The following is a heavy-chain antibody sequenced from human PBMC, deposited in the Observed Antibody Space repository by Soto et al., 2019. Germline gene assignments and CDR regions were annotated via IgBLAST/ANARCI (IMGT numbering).Heavy chain of an antibody. CDR2: IGISGDT. CDR1: GFTFSKFD. V-gene: IGHV3-13*04. J-gene: IGHJ4*02. CDR3: ARGQEVGAHFFDS. D-gene: IGHD2-15*01. Sequence: GGSLRLSCEASGFTFSKFDMHWVRQPTGKGLEWVSTIGISGDTYYAVSVKGRFTISRDNAKNSLSLQMNSLRAGDTALYFCARGQEVGAHFFDSWGPGTQLTVSS.